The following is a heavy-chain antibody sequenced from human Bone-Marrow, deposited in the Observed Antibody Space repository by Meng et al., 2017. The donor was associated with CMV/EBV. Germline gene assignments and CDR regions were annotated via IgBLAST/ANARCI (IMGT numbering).Heavy chain of an antibody. J-gene: IGHJ4*02. V-gene: IGHV1-2*02. D-gene: IGHD6-6*01. CDR2: INPNSGGT. Sequence: ASVKVSCKASGYTFTGYYMHWVRQAPGQGLEWMGWINPNSGGTNYAQKFQGRVTMTRDTSISTAYMELSRLRSDDTAVYYCAREEAGIAARPYCFDYWGQGTLVTVSS. CDR3: AREEAGIAARPYCFDY. CDR1: GYTFTGYY.